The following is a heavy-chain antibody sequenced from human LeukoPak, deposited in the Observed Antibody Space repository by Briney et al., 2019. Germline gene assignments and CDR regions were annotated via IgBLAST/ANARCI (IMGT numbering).Heavy chain of an antibody. D-gene: IGHD1-26*01. CDR3: ARSPHQWELPSNFDY. CDR2: IKQDGSEK. V-gene: IGHV3-7*01. J-gene: IGHJ4*02. CDR1: GFTFSSYW. Sequence: PGGSLRLSCAASGFTFSSYWMSWVRQAPGKGLEWVANIKQDGSEKYYVDSVKGRFTISRDNAKNSLYLQMNSLRAEDTAVYYCARSPHQWELPSNFDYWGQGTLVTVSS.